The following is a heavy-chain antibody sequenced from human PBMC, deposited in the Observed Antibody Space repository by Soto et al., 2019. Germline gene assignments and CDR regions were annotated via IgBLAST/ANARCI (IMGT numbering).Heavy chain of an antibody. V-gene: IGHV3-23*01. J-gene: IGHJ4*02. CDR3: ANALSHLDYFDY. Sequence: GGSLRLSCAASGFTFSSYAMSWVRQAPGKGLEWVSAISGSGGSTYYADSVKGRFTISRDNSKNTLYLQMNSLRAEDTAVYYCANALSHLDYFDYWGQGTLVTVSS. CDR1: GFTFSSYA. CDR2: ISGSGGST.